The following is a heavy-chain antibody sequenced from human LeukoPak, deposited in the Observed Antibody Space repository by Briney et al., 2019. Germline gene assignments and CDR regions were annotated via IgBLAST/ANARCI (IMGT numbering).Heavy chain of an antibody. CDR2: ISGNGGAT. J-gene: IGHJ4*02. CDR1: GFTFTSYA. CDR3: AKATTAIVVDNFFDY. Sequence: GGSLRLSCAAAGFTFTSYAMSWVRQAPGKGLEWVSAISGNGGATYYADSVKGRFTISRDNSKNTLHLQMNSLRAEDTALYYCAKATTAIVVDNFFDYWGQGTLVSVSS. D-gene: IGHD3-22*01. V-gene: IGHV3-23*01.